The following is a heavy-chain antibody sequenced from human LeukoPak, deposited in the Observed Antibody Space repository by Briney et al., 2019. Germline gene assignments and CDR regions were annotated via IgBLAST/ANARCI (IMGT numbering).Heavy chain of an antibody. CDR3: AKDSLTWFGELFTFDI. J-gene: IGHJ3*02. V-gene: IGHV3-23*01. CDR2: ISGSGGST. Sequence: GGSLRLSCAASGFTFSDYYMSWIRQAPGKGLEWVSAISGSGGSTYYADSVKGRFTISRDNSKNTLYLQMNSLRAEDTAVYYCAKDSLTWFGELFTFDIWGQGTMVTVSS. D-gene: IGHD3-10*01. CDR1: GFTFSDYY.